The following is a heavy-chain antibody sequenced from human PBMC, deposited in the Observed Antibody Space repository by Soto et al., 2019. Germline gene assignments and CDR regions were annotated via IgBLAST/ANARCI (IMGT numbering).Heavy chain of an antibody. CDR1: GFTFSSYA. D-gene: IGHD3-22*01. Sequence: PGGSLRLSCAASGFTFSSYAMSWVRQAPGKGLEWVSAISGSGGSTYYADSVKGRFTISRDNSKNTLYLQMNSLRAEDTAVYYCAKDHAAYYDSSGYSDYWGQGTLVTVSS. J-gene: IGHJ4*02. CDR2: ISGSGGST. CDR3: AKDHAAYYDSSGYSDY. V-gene: IGHV3-23*01.